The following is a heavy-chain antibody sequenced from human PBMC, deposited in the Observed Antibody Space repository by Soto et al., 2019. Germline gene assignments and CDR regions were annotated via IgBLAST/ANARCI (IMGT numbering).Heavy chain of an antibody. CDR3: ARDLHHHHIVVVTIRYGMDV. D-gene: IGHD2-21*02. V-gene: IGHV3-30-3*01. CDR2: ISYDGSNK. J-gene: IGHJ6*02. CDR1: GFTFSSYA. Sequence: QVQLVESGGGVVQPGRSLRLSFAASGFTFSSYAMHWVRQAPGKGLEWVAVISYDGSNKYYADSVKGRFTISRHNSKNKVYLQMNRLRAEDAAVYYCARDLHHHHIVVVTIRYGMDVWGPGTPVTVSS.